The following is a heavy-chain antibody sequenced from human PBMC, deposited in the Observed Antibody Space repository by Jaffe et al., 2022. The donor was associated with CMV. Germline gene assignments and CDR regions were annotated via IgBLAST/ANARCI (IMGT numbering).Heavy chain of an antibody. CDR1: GFTFSSYG. CDR2: IWYDGSNK. J-gene: IGHJ6*02. D-gene: IGHD6-19*01. Sequence: QVQLVESGGGVVQPGRSLRLSCAASGFTFSSYGMHWVRQAPGKGLEWVAVIWYDGSNKYYADSVKGRFTISRDNSKNTLYLQMNSLRAEDTAVYYCARDIKRGVWLLARVRGMDVWGQGTTVTVSS. CDR3: ARDIKRGVWLLARVRGMDV. V-gene: IGHV3-33*01.